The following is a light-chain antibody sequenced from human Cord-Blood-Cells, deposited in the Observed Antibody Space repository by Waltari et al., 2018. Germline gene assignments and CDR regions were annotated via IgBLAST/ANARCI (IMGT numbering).Light chain of an antibody. J-gene: IGKJ1*01. CDR3: QQYGSSPRT. CDR2: GAS. CDR1: QSVSSSY. Sequence: EIVLTQSPGTLSLSPWERATLPCRASQSVSSSYLAWYQKKPGQAPRLLIYGASSRATGIPDRFSGSGSGTDFTLTISRLEPEDFAVYYCQQYGSSPRTFGQGTKVEIK. V-gene: IGKV3-20*01.